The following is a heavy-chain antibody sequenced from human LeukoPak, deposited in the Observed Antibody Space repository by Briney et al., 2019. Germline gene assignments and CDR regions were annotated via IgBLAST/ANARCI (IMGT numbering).Heavy chain of an antibody. V-gene: IGHV3-11*01. CDR3: ARAALDSRNYYYGLDV. CDR2: IKGSSGPK. D-gene: IGHD1-14*01. Sequence: GGSLRLSCAASGFTFSDYYMSWIRQAPGKGLEWVSYIKGSSGPKYYVDSVKGRFTISRDNAKNSLYLQMNSLRAEDTAVYYCARAALDSRNYYYGLDVWGQGTTVTVSS. J-gene: IGHJ6*02. CDR1: GFTFSDYY.